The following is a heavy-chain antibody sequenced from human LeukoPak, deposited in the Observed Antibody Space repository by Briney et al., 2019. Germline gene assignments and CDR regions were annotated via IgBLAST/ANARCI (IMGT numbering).Heavy chain of an antibody. J-gene: IGHJ4*02. Sequence: GGSLRLSCAASGFTFSSYSMNWVRQAPGKGLEWVSAITGRGVRTYNGDSVKGRFTISRDNSKNTVFLQMNSLRGEDTAVYYCANGAHPDSSHYYFDYWGQGALVTVSS. CDR1: GFTFSSYS. CDR2: ITGRGVRT. D-gene: IGHD2-2*01. CDR3: ANGAHPDSSHYYFDY. V-gene: IGHV3-23*01.